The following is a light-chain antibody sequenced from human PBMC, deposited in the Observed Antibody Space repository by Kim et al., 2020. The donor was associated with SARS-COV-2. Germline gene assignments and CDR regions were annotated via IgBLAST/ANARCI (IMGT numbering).Light chain of an antibody. Sequence: SYELTQPPSVSVAPGQTARVTCGGDNIGSESVHWYQQKPGQAPVLVIYYDSDRPSGIPERFSGSNSGNTATLTISRVEAGDEADYYCQVWDSRSDDIVFGTGTKVTVL. V-gene: IGLV3-21*04. CDR3: QVWDSRSDDIV. CDR2: YDS. J-gene: IGLJ1*01. CDR1: NIGSES.